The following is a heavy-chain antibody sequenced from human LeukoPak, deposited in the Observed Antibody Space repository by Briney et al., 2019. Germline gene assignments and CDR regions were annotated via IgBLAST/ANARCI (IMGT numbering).Heavy chain of an antibody. V-gene: IGHV3-23*01. J-gene: IGHJ4*02. D-gene: IGHD3-10*01. CDR3: ARDPITMVRGVIDY. Sequence: GGSLRLSCAASGFTFSSYAMSWVRQAPGKGLEWVSAISGSGGSTYYADSVKGRFTISRDNAKNSLYLQMNSLRAEDTAVYYCARDPITMVRGVIDYWGQGTLVTVSS. CDR2: ISGSGGST. CDR1: GFTFSSYA.